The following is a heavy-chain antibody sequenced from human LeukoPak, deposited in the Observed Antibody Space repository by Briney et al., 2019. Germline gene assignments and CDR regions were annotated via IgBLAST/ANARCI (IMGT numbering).Heavy chain of an antibody. CDR2: ISYDGSNK. V-gene: IGHV3-30-3*01. J-gene: IGHJ3*02. CDR3: AREEYVWGSYGAFDI. CDR1: GFTFSSYA. Sequence: GGSLRLSCAASGFTFSSYAMHWVRQAPGKGLEWVAVISYDGSNKYYADSVKGRFTISRDNSKNTLYLQMNSLRAEDTAVYYCAREEYVWGSYGAFDIWGQGTMVTVS. D-gene: IGHD3-16*01.